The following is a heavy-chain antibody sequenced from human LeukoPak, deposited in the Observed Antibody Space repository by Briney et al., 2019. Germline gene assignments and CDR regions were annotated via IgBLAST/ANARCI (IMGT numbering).Heavy chain of an antibody. V-gene: IGHV3-7*01. CDR2: MNQDGSEK. CDR1: GFTFSDSW. CDR3: ARDTFHPGLIDS. J-gene: IGHJ4*02. Sequence: GGSLRLSCAASGFTFSDSWMSWVRQAPGKGLEWVANMNQDGSEKDYVDSVKGRFTISRDNARNSLYLQMGSLRAEDTAVYYCARDTFHPGLIDSWGQGTLVTVSS. D-gene: IGHD2-21*01.